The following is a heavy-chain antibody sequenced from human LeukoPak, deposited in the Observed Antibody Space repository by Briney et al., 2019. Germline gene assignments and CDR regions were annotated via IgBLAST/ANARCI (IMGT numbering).Heavy chain of an antibody. CDR1: GGSISSSSYY. D-gene: IGHD2-15*01. CDR2: IYYSGST. Sequence: PSETLSLTCTVSGGSISSSSYYWGWIRQPPGKGLEWIGSIYYSGSTYYNPSLKSRVTISVDTSKNQFSLKLSSVTAADTAVYYCARQRVVVAATDFIDAWGQGTLVTVSS. CDR3: ARQRVVVAATDFIDA. V-gene: IGHV4-39*01. J-gene: IGHJ5*02.